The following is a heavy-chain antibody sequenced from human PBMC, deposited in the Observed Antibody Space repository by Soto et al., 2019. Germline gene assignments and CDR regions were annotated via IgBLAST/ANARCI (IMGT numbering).Heavy chain of an antibody. Sequence: SETLSLTCTVSGGSISSYYWTWIRQPPGKGLEWIASFYYTGSADYNPSLKSRITGSVASSRTQFSLRLRSVTAADSAVYYCARETHYDSSGSSRVAFDIWGQGTMVTVSS. J-gene: IGHJ3*02. CDR1: GGSISSYY. D-gene: IGHD3-22*01. V-gene: IGHV4-59*01. CDR2: FYYTGSA. CDR3: ARETHYDSSGSSRVAFDI.